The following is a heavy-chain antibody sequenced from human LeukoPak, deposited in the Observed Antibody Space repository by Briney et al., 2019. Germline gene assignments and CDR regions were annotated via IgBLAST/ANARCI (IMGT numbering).Heavy chain of an antibody. Sequence: SETLSLTCTVSGGSISSYYWSWIRQPPGKGLEWIGYIYYSGSTNYNPSLKSRVTISVDTSKNQFSLKLSSVTAADTAVYYCARISSNYDAFDYWGQGTLVTVSS. CDR1: GGSISSYY. V-gene: IGHV4-59*01. CDR2: IYYSGST. J-gene: IGHJ4*02. CDR3: ARISSNYDAFDY. D-gene: IGHD4-11*01.